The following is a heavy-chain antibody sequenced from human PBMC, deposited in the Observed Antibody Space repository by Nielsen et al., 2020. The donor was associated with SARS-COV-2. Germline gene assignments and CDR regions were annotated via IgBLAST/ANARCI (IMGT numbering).Heavy chain of an antibody. CDR3: AKLPDGSSDWYY. V-gene: IGHV4-34*01. J-gene: IGHJ4*02. D-gene: IGHD6-19*01. CDR2: INHSGST. Sequence: SETLSLTCAVYGGSFSGYYWSWIRQPPGKGLEWIGEINHSGSTNYNPSLKSRVTISVDTSKNQFSLKLSSVTAADTAVYYCAKLPDGSSDWYYWGQGTLVTVSS. CDR1: GGSFSGYY.